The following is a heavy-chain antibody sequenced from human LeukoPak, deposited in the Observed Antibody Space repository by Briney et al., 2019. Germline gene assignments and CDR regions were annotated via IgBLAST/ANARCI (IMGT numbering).Heavy chain of an antibody. CDR1: GGSISSYY. D-gene: IGHD1-1*01. CDR2: IYYSGST. V-gene: IGHV4-59*01. J-gene: IGHJ4*02. CDR3: ARLNEGGFDY. Sequence: SETLSLTCTVSGGSISSYYWSWIRQPPGKGLEWIGYIYYSGSTNYNPSLKSRVTISVDTSKNQFSLKLSSVTAADTAVYYCARLNEGGFDYWGQGTLVTVSS.